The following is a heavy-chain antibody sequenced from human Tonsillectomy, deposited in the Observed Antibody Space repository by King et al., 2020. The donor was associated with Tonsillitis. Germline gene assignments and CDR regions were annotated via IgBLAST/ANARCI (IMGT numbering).Heavy chain of an antibody. V-gene: IGHV1-3*01. CDR1: GYTFSKHA. CDR3: ARGGIPLFDS. CDR2: INAANGNT. Sequence: QLVQSGAEVKKPGASVNVSCETSGYTFSKHAIHWLRQAPGERPEWMGWINAANGNTKYSQKFQGRVTITRTTSASTAYMELTNLRSEDTAMYYCARGGIPLFDSGGQGTQVTVSS. D-gene: IGHD6-25*01. J-gene: IGHJ5*01.